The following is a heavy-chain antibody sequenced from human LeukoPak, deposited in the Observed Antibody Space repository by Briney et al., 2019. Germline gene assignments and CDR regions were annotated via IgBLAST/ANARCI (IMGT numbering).Heavy chain of an antibody. CDR2: ISDSFRIT. Sequence: PGGSLRLSCAASGFPFSSYAMSWVRQPPVKGLECISTISDSFRITDDADSVKGRFTISRDYSKNTLYLQMNTLRAEDTAVYYCAKRHGDYFDYWGQGTLVTVSS. CDR3: AKRHGDYFDY. CDR1: GFPFSSYA. J-gene: IGHJ4*02. V-gene: IGHV3-23*01. D-gene: IGHD4-17*01.